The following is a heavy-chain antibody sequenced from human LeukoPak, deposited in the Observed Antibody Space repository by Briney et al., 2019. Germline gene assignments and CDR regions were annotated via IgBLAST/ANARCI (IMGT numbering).Heavy chain of an antibody. CDR1: GGTFSSYA. D-gene: IGHD6-19*01. CDR3: ARSFGTVAGTAYFDY. CDR2: IIPIFGTA. J-gene: IGHJ4*02. V-gene: IGHV1-69*06. Sequence: GASVKVSCKASGGTFSSYAISWVRQAPGQGLEWMGGIIPIFGTANYAQKFQGRVTITADKSTSTAYMELSSLRSEDTAVYYCARSFGTVAGTAYFDYWGQGTLVTVSS.